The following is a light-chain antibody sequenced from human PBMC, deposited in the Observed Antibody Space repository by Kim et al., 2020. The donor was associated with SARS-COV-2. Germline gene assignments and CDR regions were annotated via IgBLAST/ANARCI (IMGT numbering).Light chain of an antibody. CDR3: AAWDDSLNGPV. CDR1: SSNIGSDT. J-gene: IGLJ3*02. V-gene: IGLV1-44*01. CDR2: NNN. Sequence: GQRVTISCSVSSSNIGSDTVDWYQHLPGAAPQLLIYNNNPRPSGVPDRFSASKSGTSASLAISGLQSEDEADYYCAAWDDSLNGPVFGGGTKLTVL.